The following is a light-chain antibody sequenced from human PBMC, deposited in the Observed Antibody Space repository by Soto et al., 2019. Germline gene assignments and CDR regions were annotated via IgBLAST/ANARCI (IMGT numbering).Light chain of an antibody. V-gene: IGKV3-11*01. CDR2: DSS. Sequence: EIVLTQSPATLSLSPGERATLSCRASQSVGTYFAWYQQKPGQAPRLLLYDSSNRATGIPARFSGSGSGTAFALTISSLEPEDFAVYYCQQRSDWPSTFGGGTKVEIK. J-gene: IGKJ4*01. CDR3: QQRSDWPST. CDR1: QSVGTY.